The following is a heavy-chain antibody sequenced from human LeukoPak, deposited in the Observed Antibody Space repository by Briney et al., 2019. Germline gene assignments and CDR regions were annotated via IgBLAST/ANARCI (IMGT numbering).Heavy chain of an antibody. V-gene: IGHV1-18*01. Sequence: ASVKVSCKASGYTFTSYGISWVRQAPGQGLEWMGWISAYNGNTNYAQKLQGRVTMTTDTSTSTAYMELRSLRCDDTAVYYCAILSMVRGVIDYWGQGTLVTVSS. CDR3: AILSMVRGVIDY. J-gene: IGHJ4*02. CDR2: ISAYNGNT. D-gene: IGHD3-10*01. CDR1: GYTFTSYG.